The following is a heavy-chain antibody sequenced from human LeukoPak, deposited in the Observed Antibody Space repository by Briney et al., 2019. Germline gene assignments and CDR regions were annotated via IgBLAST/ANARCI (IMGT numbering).Heavy chain of an antibody. Sequence: GGSLRLSCAASGFSFSSYSMNWVRQAPGKGLEWVSYISHTGSTMSYADSVKGRFTISRDNARNSLYLQMNSLRAEDTAVYYCARDKGGSVDFRSGYRNWFDPWGQGTLVTVSS. V-gene: IGHV3-48*04. J-gene: IGHJ5*02. CDR3: ARDKGGSVDFRSGYRNWFDP. CDR2: ISHTGSTM. D-gene: IGHD3-3*01. CDR1: GFSFSSYS.